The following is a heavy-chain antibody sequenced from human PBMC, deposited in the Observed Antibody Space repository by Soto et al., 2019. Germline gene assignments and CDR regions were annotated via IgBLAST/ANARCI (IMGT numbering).Heavy chain of an antibody. V-gene: IGHV3-30*03. J-gene: IGHJ4*02. CDR3: ARDLPLYCRGDCNFDF. CDR1: GFIFSRYG. Sequence: QVQLVESGGGVVQSGGSLRLSCGGSGFIFSRYGMHWVRQAPVKGLEWVTGISYDGGERFYADSVKGRFTISRDNSKNRLDLQMSSLRPEDTAVYYCARDLPLYCRGDCNFDFWGQGTLVTVSS. D-gene: IGHD2-21*02. CDR2: ISYDGGER.